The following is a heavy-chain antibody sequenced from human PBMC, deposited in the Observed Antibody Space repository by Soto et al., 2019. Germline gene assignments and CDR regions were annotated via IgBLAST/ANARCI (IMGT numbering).Heavy chain of an antibody. Sequence: EVQLLESGGGLVQPGGSLRLSCAASGFTFSSFAMSWVRQTPGKGLEWVSAITSRGDNTYYAASVKGGFTISRDISKNTLHLQMDTLRVDATGVYYCAKLGGTSSLDSSGQVTLVTFSS. D-gene: IGHD3-16*01. CDR3: AKLGGTSSLDS. J-gene: IGHJ4*02. V-gene: IGHV3-23*01. CDR2: ITSRGDNT. CDR1: GFTFSSFA.